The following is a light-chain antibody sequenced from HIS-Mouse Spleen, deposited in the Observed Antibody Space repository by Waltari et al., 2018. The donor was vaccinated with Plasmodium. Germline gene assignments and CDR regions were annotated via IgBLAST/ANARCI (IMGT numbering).Light chain of an antibody. CDR1: ALPKNY. Sequence: SYELTQPPSVSVSPGQTARITCSGDALPKNYAYWYQQKSGQAPLLVIYEDSKRPSGRPERVSGASSGTMATLTISGAQVEDEADYYCYSTDSSGNHRVFGGGTKLTVL. CDR2: EDS. J-gene: IGLJ3*02. V-gene: IGLV3-10*01. CDR3: YSTDSSGNHRV.